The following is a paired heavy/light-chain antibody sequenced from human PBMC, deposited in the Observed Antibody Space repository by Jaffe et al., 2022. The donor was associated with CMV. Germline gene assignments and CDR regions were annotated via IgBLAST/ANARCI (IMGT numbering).Light chain of an antibody. CDR3: CSFAGSRLV. CDR2: EVT. J-gene: IGLJ2*01. V-gene: IGLV2-23*02. Sequence: QSALTQPASVSGSPGQSITISCSGTSSDVGSYNLVSWYQQHPGKAPKLMIYEVTKRPSGVSNRFSGSKSGNTASLTISGLQAEDEADYYCCSFAGSRLVFGGGTKLTVL. CDR1: SSDVGSYNL.
Heavy chain of an antibody. CDR2: IVVGSGNT. V-gene: IGHV1-58*03. D-gene: IGHD3-3*01. J-gene: IGHJ4*02. CDR1: GFTFTSSA. Sequence: QMQLVQSGPEVKQPGTSVKVSCKASGFTFTSSAVQWVRQARGQRLQWIGWIVVGSGNTNYAQKFQERVTITRDMSTSTAYMELSSLRSGDTAVYYCAAARLDDFWSGYVSAMDYWGQGTLVTVSS. CDR3: AAARLDDFWSGYVSAMDY.